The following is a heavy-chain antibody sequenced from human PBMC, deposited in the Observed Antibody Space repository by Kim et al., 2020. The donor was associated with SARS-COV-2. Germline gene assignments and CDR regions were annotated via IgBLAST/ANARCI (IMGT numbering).Heavy chain of an antibody. V-gene: IGHV3-11*01. D-gene: IGHD2-15*01. CDR2: ISSSGSTI. J-gene: IGHJ3*02. Sequence: GGSLRHSCAASGFTFSDYYMSWIRQAPGKGLEWVSYISSSGSTIYYADSVKGRFTISRDNAKNSLYLQMNSLRAEDTAVYYCARERWPGAFDIWGQGTMVTVSS. CDR1: GFTFSDYY. CDR3: ARERWPGAFDI.